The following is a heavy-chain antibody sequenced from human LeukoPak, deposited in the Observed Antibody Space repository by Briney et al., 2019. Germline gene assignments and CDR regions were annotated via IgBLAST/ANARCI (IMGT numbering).Heavy chain of an antibody. Sequence: SETLSLTCTVSGGSIGSYYWSWIRQPPGKGLEWIGYIYYSGSTNYNPSLKSRVTISVDTSKNQFSLKLSSVTAADTAVYYCARAPRGYSYGYSYWGQGTLVTVSP. D-gene: IGHD5-18*01. V-gene: IGHV4-59*01. CDR3: ARAPRGYSYGYSY. CDR2: IYYSGST. J-gene: IGHJ4*02. CDR1: GGSIGSYY.